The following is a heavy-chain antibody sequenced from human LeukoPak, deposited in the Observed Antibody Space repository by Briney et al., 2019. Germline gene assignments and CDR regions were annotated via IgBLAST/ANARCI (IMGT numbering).Heavy chain of an antibody. D-gene: IGHD2-2*01. J-gene: IGHJ6*04. CDR3: ARSQGDVPAAKYYYYYGMDV. CDR1: GYTFTSSA. V-gene: IGHV1-3*01. CDR2: IDAFNGNT. Sequence: ASVKLSCTASGYTFTSSAMNWGRQAPGHRLECMRWIDAFNGNTKYSQKFQGRVTITRDTSASTAYMELSSLRSEDTAVYYCARSQGDVPAAKYYYYYGMDVWGKGTTVTVSS.